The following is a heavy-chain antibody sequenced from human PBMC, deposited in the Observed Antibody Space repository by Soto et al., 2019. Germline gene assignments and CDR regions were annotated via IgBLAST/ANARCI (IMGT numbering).Heavy chain of an antibody. D-gene: IGHD7-27*01. CDR3: GKGNYKWGTGDAFHI. CDR2: ISGTGGST. Sequence: GGSLRLSCAASGFTFNNYALNWVRQAPGKGLEWVSSISGTGGSTFYAGSAKGRFTISRDNSKNTLFLQMTSLRAEDTAVYYCGKGNYKWGTGDAFHICGQGTMVTVSS. V-gene: IGHV3-23*01. CDR1: GFTFNNYA. J-gene: IGHJ3*02.